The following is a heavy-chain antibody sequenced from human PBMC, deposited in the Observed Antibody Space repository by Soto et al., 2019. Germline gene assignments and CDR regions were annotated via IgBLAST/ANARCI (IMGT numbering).Heavy chain of an antibody. Sequence: EVRLVESGGGLVQRGGSLRLSCAASGFTFSSYAMTWVRQALGKGLEWVSIISVRGGGTYYGDSVKGRFTISRDNSINTLYLQMNCLRVEDTAVYYCAKDRPYIAAAGTVGMDVWGQGTTVTVSS. CDR3: AKDRPYIAAAGTVGMDV. J-gene: IGHJ6*02. D-gene: IGHD6-13*01. CDR1: GFTFSSYA. CDR2: ISVRGGGT. V-gene: IGHV3-23*04.